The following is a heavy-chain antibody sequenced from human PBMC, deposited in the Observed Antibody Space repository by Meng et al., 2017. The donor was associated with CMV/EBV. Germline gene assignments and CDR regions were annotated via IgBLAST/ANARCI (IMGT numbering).Heavy chain of an antibody. CDR2: ISSSSSYI. J-gene: IGHJ3*02. Sequence: RYCADSGVTLSSYSMNWVRQAEGKGLEWVSSISSSSSYIYYADSVKGRFTISRDNAKNSLYLQMNSLRAEDTAVYYCARGSETTSIWGQGTMVTVSS. D-gene: IGHD4-17*01. V-gene: IGHV3-21*01. CDR3: ARGSETTSI. CDR1: GVTLSSYS.